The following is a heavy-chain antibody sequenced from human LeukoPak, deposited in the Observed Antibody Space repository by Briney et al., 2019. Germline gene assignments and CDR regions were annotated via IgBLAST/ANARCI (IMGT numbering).Heavy chain of an antibody. CDR3: ARGTSAGGPISPFDF. J-gene: IGHJ4*02. D-gene: IGHD6-13*01. CDR1: GFTFSKNW. Sequence: GGSLRLSCVASGFTFSKNWMHWVRQAPGKGLVWVSRIQGDGSNTNYADSVKGRFSISRDNAKNTVYLQMNSLRAEDTGIYYCARGTSAGGPISPFDFWGQGTVVTVSS. CDR2: IQGDGSNT. V-gene: IGHV3-74*01.